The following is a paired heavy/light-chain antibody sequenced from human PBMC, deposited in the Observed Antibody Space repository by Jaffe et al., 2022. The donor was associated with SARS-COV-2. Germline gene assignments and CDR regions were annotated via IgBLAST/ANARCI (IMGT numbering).Light chain of an antibody. Sequence: EIVMTQSPATLSVSPGERATLSCRAGQTINTNLAWYQHKYGQAPRLLIYGASTRATGVPARFSGSGSGTDFTLTISSLQAEDFAVYYCQQYYNWPPRAFGPGTKVEI. CDR3: QQYYNWPPRA. CDR2: GAS. V-gene: IGKV3-15*01. CDR1: QTINTN. J-gene: IGKJ1*01.
Heavy chain of an antibody. D-gene: IGHD3-22*01. CDR1: GFTFSSYA. V-gene: IGHV3-23*01. CDR2: ISGGGGSK. J-gene: IGHJ4*02. CDR3: AKVEVVLDD. Sequence: EVQLLESGGGLVQPGGSLRLSCAASGFTFSSYAMSWVRQAPGKGLEWVSTISGGGGSKYYADSVKGRFTISRDNSKNTLYLQMSSLRAEDTAVYYCAKVEVVLDDWGQGTLVTVSS.